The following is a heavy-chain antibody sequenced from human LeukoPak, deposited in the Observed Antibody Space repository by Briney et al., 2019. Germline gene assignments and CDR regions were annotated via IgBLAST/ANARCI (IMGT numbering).Heavy chain of an antibody. Sequence: SETLSLTCTVSGGSISSYYWSWIRQPPEKGLEWIGYIYYSGSTNYNPSLKSRVTISVDTSKNQFSLKLSSVTAADTAVYYCARYLREPYYDFWSGPSPSAAFDIWGQGTMVTVSS. D-gene: IGHD3-3*01. CDR1: GGSISSYY. J-gene: IGHJ3*02. CDR3: ARYLREPYYDFWSGPSPSAAFDI. V-gene: IGHV4-59*01. CDR2: IYYSGST.